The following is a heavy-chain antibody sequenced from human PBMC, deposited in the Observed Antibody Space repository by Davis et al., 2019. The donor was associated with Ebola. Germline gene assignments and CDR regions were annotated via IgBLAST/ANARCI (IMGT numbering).Heavy chain of an antibody. CDR2: ISGSSNYI. V-gene: IGHV3-21*01. CDR3: ARALWFRESRPYYHYGMDV. J-gene: IGHJ6*02. Sequence: PGGSLRLSCAASGSTFSTYSFNWVRHAPGTGLEWVSSISGSSNYIYYADSVKGRFTISRDNAKNSLYLQMNSLRAADTAVYYCARALWFRESRPYYHYGMDVWGQGTTVTVSS. D-gene: IGHD3-10*01. CDR1: GSTFSTYS.